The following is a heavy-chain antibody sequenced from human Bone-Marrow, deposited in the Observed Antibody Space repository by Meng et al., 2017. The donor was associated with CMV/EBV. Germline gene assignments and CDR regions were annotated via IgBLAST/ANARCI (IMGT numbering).Heavy chain of an antibody. D-gene: IGHD5-24*01. V-gene: IGHV4-4*07. J-gene: IGHJ4*02. CDR1: VASIRISY. CDR2: IYTSGST. Sequence: CPFSVASIRISYWGWIRRPAGTGLEWIGRIYTSGSTNYNPSLKSRVTMSVDTSTNQFSLKLSSVTAADTAVYYCARGSRDGYNFDYWGQGTLVTVSS. CDR3: ARGSRDGYNFDY.